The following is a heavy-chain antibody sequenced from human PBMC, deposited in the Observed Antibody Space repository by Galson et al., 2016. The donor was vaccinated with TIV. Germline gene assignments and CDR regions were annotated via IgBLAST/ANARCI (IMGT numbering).Heavy chain of an antibody. CDR3: AKDGARYCTSSSCYPFDF. V-gene: IGHV3-9*01. D-gene: IGHD2-15*01. CDR2: ISWNSGSI. CDR1: GFTFDYYA. Sequence: CAASGFTFDYYAMHWVRQAPGKGLEWVSGISWNSGSIDYADSVRGRFTISRDNAKNSLSLQMSSLRAEDTALYYCAKDGARYCTSSSCYPFDFWGQGTLVTVSS. J-gene: IGHJ4*02.